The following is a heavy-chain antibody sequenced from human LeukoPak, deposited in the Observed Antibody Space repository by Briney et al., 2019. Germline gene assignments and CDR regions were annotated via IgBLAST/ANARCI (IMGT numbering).Heavy chain of an antibody. D-gene: IGHD3-22*01. J-gene: IGHJ3*02. CDR3: ARVQGYYDSSGYPAVDAFDI. Sequence: GGSLRLSCAASGFTFSSYSMNWVRQAPGKGLEWVSYISSSSSTIYYADSVKGRFTISRDNAKNSLYLQMNSLRAEDTAVYYCARVQGYYDSSGYPAVDAFDIWGQGTMVTVSS. CDR2: ISSSSSTI. CDR1: GFTFSSYS. V-gene: IGHV3-48*04.